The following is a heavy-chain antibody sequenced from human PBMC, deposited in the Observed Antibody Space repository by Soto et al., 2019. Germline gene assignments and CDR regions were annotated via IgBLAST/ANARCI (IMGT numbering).Heavy chain of an antibody. CDR2: ISYTGYN. J-gene: IGHJ4*02. V-gene: IGHV4-59*01. CDR3: ARVPDY. CDR1: GGSMNNYF. Sequence: SETLSLTCTVSGGSMNNYFWSWIRQPPGKGLEWIGYISYTGYNNYNPSLKSRVTISLDTSKNQFSLRLSSVTAADTAVYYCARVPDYXGQGTLVTVSS.